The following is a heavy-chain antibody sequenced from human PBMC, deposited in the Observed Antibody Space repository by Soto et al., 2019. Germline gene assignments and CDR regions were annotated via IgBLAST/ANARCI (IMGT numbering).Heavy chain of an antibody. J-gene: IGHJ6*02. CDR2: MNPNSGHT. D-gene: IGHD3-3*01. CDR3: DRGHYDLWSKYYGRDV. V-gene: IGHV1-8*01. Sequence: QVQLVQSGAEVKKPGASVKVSCKASGYTFTTYDIYWVRQGTGQGLEWMGWMNPNSGHTGYAQKFQGRVTMTRDTSISAAYMELSSMITDDTTDYYCDRGHYDLWSKYYGRDVWGQGTTVTVPS. CDR1: GYTFTTYD.